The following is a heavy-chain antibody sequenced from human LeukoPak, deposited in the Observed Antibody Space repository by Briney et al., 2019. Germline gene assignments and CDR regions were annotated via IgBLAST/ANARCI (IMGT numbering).Heavy chain of an antibody. CDR3: ARRRYYDSSGTAVYYFDY. Sequence: LRLSCAASGFTFSSYGMHWVRQAPGKGLEWIGSIYYSGSTYYNPSLKSRVTISVDTSKNQFSLKLSSVTAADTAVYYCARRRYYDSSGTAVYYFDYWGQGTLVTVSS. D-gene: IGHD3-22*01. CDR1: GFTFSSYG. V-gene: IGHV4-39*01. CDR2: IYYSGST. J-gene: IGHJ4*02.